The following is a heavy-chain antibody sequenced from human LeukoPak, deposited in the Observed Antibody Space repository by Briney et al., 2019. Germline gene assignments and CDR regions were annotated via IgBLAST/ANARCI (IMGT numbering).Heavy chain of an antibody. CDR2: ISSSSSYI. CDR3: ARHYGGLYCSSTSCWYFQH. D-gene: IGHD2-2*01. J-gene: IGHJ1*01. V-gene: IGHV3-21*01. Sequence: GGSLRLSCAASGFTFSSYSMNWVRQAPGKGLEWVSSISSSSSYIYYADSVKGRFTISRDNAKNSLYLQMNSLRAEDTAVYYCARHYGGLYCSSTSCWYFQHWGQGTLVTVSS. CDR1: GFTFSSYS.